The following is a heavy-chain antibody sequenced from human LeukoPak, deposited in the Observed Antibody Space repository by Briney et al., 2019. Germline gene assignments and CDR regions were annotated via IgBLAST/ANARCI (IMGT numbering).Heavy chain of an antibody. CDR3: ARDVGYCSGGSCYPVFDY. CDR2: ISCDGSNK. V-gene: IGHV3-30*04. CDR1: GFTFSSYA. Sequence: PGRSLRLSCAASGFTFSSYAMHWVRQAPGKGLEWVAVISCDGSNKYYADSVKGRFTISRDNSKNTLYLQMNSLRAEDTAVYYCARDVGYCSGGSCYPVFDYWGQGTLVTVSS. D-gene: IGHD2-15*01. J-gene: IGHJ4*02.